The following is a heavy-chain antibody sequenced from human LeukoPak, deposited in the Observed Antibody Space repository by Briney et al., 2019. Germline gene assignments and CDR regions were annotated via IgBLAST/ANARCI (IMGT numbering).Heavy chain of an antibody. CDR2: INTNTGNP. D-gene: IGHD6-19*01. V-gene: IGHV7-4-1*02. J-gene: IGHJ6*02. Sequence: SVKVSCKASGYTFTSYAMNWVRQAPGQGLEWMGWINTNTGNPTYAQGFTGRFVFSLDTSVSTAYLQISSLKAEDTAVYYCARESSSGWPPYYYYYYGMDVWGQGTTVTVSS. CDR3: ARESSSGWPPYYYYYYGMDV. CDR1: GYTFTSYA.